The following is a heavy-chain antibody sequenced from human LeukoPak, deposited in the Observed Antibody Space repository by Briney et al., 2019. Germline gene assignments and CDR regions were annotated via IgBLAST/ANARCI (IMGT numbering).Heavy chain of an antibody. CDR1: GFTFSSYS. V-gene: IGHV3-21*01. D-gene: IGHD1-26*01. CDR3: ARRERQSGNYYYFDY. Sequence: GGSLRLSCAASGFTFSSYSMNWVRQAPGKGLEWVSSISSSSSYIYYADSVKGRCTISRDNAKNSLYLQMNGLRAEDTAVYYCARRERQSGNYYYFDYWGQGTLVTVSS. CDR2: ISSSSSYI. J-gene: IGHJ4*02.